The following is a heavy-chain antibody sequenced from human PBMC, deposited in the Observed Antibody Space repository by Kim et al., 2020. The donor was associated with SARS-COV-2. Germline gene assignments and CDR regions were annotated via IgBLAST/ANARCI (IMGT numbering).Heavy chain of an antibody. CDR2: ISWNSGSI. D-gene: IGHD6-13*01. J-gene: IGHJ4*02. CDR1: GFTFDDYA. CDR3: AKDPSPLSSSWYYYFDY. Sequence: GGSLRLSCAASGFTFDDYAMHWVRQAPGKGLEWVSGISWNSGSIGYADSVKGRFTISRDNAKNSLYLQMNSLRAEDTALYYCAKDPSPLSSSWYYYFDYWGQGTLVTVSS. V-gene: IGHV3-9*01.